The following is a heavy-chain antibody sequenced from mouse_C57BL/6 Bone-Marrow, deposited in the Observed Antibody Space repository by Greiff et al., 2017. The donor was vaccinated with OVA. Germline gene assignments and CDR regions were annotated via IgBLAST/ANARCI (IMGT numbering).Heavy chain of an antibody. D-gene: IGHD1-1*01. V-gene: IGHV5-4*01. CDR2: ISDGGSYT. Sequence: EVQGVESGGGLVQPGGSLKLSCAASGFTFSSYAMSWVRQTPEKRLEWVATISDGGSYTYYPDNVKGRFTISRDNAKNNLYLQMSHLKSEDTAMYYCAREGYGSSYYYYAMDYWGQGTSVTVSS. J-gene: IGHJ4*01. CDR3: AREGYGSSYYYYAMDY. CDR1: GFTFSSYA.